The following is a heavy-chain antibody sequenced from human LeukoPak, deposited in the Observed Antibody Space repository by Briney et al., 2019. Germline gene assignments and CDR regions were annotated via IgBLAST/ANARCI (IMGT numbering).Heavy chain of an antibody. CDR1: GFTVSSNY. CDR2: IYSGGST. V-gene: IGHV3-53*01. CDR3: ARLWSYYVDYFDY. Sequence: GGSLRLSCAASGFTVSSNYMSWVRQAPGKGLEWVSVIYSGGSTYYADSVKGRFTISRDNSKNTLYLQMNSLRAEDTAVYYCARLWSYYVDYFDYWGQGTLVTVSS. D-gene: IGHD1-26*01. J-gene: IGHJ4*02.